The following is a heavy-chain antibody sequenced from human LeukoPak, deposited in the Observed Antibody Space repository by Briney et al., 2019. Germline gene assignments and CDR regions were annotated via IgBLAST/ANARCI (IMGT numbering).Heavy chain of an antibody. CDR2: ISANGRSI. J-gene: IGHJ1*01. CDR3: TTYYGGNTMVEFFQH. D-gene: IGHD4-23*01. V-gene: IGHV3-23*01. CDR1: GFSFSRND. Sequence: GGSLRLSCTASGFSFSRNDLSWLSQAPGKGLEWVSDISANGRSIFYADSVKGRFTISRDNSKNTLYLQMNSLRAEDTAVYYCTTYYGGNTMVEFFQHWGQGTLVTVSS.